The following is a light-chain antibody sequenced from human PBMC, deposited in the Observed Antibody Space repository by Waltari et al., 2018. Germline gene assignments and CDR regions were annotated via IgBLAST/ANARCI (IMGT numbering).Light chain of an antibody. J-gene: IGLJ2*01. CDR1: SAPVSTTYH. CDR2: NTN. V-gene: IGLV8-61*01. CDR3: VLYMGRGIRV. Sequence: QTVVTQEPSFSVSPGGTVTLTCGLRSAPVSTTYHPSWYQPTPGQAPRTLIYNTNTRSSGVPDRFSGSILGNKAALTITGAQADDECDYYCVLYMGRGIRVFGGGTKLTVL.